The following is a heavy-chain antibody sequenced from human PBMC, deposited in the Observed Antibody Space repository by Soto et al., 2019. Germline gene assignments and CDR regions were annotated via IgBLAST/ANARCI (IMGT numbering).Heavy chain of an antibody. CDR3: ARHTPAISISDH. CDR1: GGSISGYY. Sequence: SETLSLTCTVSGGSISGYYWSWLRQPPGKGLEWIGCIYNIGSTNYNPSLKSRVTMSVDTSKNQFSLKLSSVTAADTAVYYCARHTPAISISDHWGQGTLVTVSS. CDR2: IYNIGST. V-gene: IGHV4-59*08. D-gene: IGHD2-15*01. J-gene: IGHJ4*02.